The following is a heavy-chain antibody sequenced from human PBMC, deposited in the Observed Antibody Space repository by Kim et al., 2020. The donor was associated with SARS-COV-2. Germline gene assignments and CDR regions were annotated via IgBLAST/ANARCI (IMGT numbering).Heavy chain of an antibody. D-gene: IGHD3-10*01. V-gene: IGHV1-3*01. Sequence: ASVKVSCKASGYTFTSYAMHWVRQAPGQRLEWMGWINAGNGNTKYSQKFQGRVTITRDTSASTAYMELSSLRSEDTAVYYCAGDRGLADYYYYYGMDVWGQGTTVTVSS. CDR3: AGDRGLADYYYYYGMDV. J-gene: IGHJ6*02. CDR2: INAGNGNT. CDR1: GYTFTSYA.